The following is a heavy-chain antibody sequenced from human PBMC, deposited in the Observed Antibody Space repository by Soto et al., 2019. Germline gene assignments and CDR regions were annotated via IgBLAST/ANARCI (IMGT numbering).Heavy chain of an antibody. V-gene: IGHV4-34*01. CDR1: GGSFSGYY. CDR3: ARGGDIVVAPAAIFPWFSYYGMDV. D-gene: IGHD2-2*01. CDR2: INHSGST. Sequence: PSETLSLTCAVYGGSFSGYYWSWIRQPPGKGLEWIGEINHSGSTNYNPSLKSRVTISVDTSKNQFSLKLSSVTAADTAVYYCARGGDIVVAPAAIFPWFSYYGMDVWGQGTTVTVSS. J-gene: IGHJ6*02.